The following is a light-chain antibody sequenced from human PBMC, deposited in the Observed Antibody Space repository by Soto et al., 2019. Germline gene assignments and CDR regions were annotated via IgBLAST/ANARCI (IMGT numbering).Light chain of an antibody. CDR2: AAS. V-gene: IGKV3-20*01. CDR1: QSVSSYY. Sequence: EIVFTQSPGTLSVSPGERATLSCGASQSVSSYYLAWYQQKPCQAPRLLIYAASSRATGIPDRFSGSGSGTDFTLTISRLEPEDFAVYYCQQYGSSPWTFGQGTKVDIK. J-gene: IGKJ1*01. CDR3: QQYGSSPWT.